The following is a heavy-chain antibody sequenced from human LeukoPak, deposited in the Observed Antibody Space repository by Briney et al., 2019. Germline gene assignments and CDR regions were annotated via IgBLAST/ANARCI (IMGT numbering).Heavy chain of an antibody. J-gene: IGHJ1*01. CDR3: ARGPIAVAGTPSIYQH. CDR2: IWSDGSIK. CDR1: GFTFSNYG. Sequence: GRSLRLSCAASGFTFSNYGMHWVRQAPGKGLEWVAVIWSDGSIKYYADSVKGRSTISRDNSRNTLYLQMNSLRAEDTAVYYCARGPIAVAGTPSIYQHWGQGTLVTVSS. V-gene: IGHV3-33*01. D-gene: IGHD6-19*01.